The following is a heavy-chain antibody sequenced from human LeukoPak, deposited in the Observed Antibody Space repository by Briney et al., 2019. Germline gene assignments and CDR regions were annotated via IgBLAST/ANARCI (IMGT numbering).Heavy chain of an antibody. CDR2: IDLSGSTL. CDR1: GFTFSDYT. V-gene: IGHV3-48*04. J-gene: IGHJ5*02. CDR3: ARWVAAAGTNWFDP. D-gene: IGHD6-13*01. Sequence: GGSLRLSRAASGFTFSDYTMNWVRQAPGKGLGWVSYIDLSGSTLYYVDSVKGRFTISRDNAKNSLYLQMNSLRAEDTGVYYCARWVAAAGTNWFDPWGQGTLVTVSS.